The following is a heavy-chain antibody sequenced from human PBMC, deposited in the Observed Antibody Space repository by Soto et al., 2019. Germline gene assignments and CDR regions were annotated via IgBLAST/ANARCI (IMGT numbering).Heavy chain of an antibody. Sequence: PSETLSLTCTVSGGSISSSSYYWGWIRQPPGKGLEWIGSIYYSGSTYYNPSLKSRVTISVDTSKNQFSLKLSSVTAADTAVYYCAREGPSSWYYYYYGMDVWGQGTTVTVSS. V-gene: IGHV4-39*02. J-gene: IGHJ6*02. CDR3: AREGPSSWYYYYYGMDV. D-gene: IGHD6-13*01. CDR2: IYYSGST. CDR1: GGSISSSSYY.